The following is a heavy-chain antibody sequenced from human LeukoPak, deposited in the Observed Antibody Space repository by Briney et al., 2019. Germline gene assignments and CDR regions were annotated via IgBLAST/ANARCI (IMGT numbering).Heavy chain of an antibody. V-gene: IGHV3-23*01. CDR1: GFTFSNYV. CDR2: ISGSGDST. CDR3: AKDGSAYTTMITCVQY. J-gene: IGHJ4*02. Sequence: PGGSLRVSCAASGFTFSNYVMSWVRQAPGKGLECVSTISGSGDSTYYADSVKGRFTISRDNSKNTLYLQLNSLRAEDTAVYFCAKDGSAYTTMITCVQYWGQVTLVTVSS. D-gene: IGHD5-18*01.